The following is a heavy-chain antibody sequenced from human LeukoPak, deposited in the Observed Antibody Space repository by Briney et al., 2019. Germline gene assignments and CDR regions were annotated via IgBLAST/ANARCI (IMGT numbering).Heavy chain of an antibody. Sequence: SETLSLTCTVSGGSISSSSYYWGWIRQPPGKGLEWIGSIYYSGSTYYNPSLKSRVTISVDTSKNQFSLKLSSVTAADTAVYYCARASIVVPAAAFDYWGQGTLVTVSS. CDR3: ARASIVVPAAAFDY. J-gene: IGHJ4*02. D-gene: IGHD2-2*01. CDR1: GGSISSSSYY. CDR2: IYYSGST. V-gene: IGHV4-39*01.